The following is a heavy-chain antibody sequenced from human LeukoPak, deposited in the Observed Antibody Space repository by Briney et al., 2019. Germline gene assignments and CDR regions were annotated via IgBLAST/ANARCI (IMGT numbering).Heavy chain of an antibody. D-gene: IGHD6-19*01. Sequence: GGSLRLSCAASGFTVSSNYMSWVRQAPGKGLEWVSVIYSGGSTYYADSAKGRFTISRDNSKNTLYLQMNSLRAEDTAVYYCARGSYSSGWDYFDYWGQGTLVTVSS. CDR1: GFTVSSNY. J-gene: IGHJ4*02. CDR2: IYSGGST. CDR3: ARGSYSSGWDYFDY. V-gene: IGHV3-53*01.